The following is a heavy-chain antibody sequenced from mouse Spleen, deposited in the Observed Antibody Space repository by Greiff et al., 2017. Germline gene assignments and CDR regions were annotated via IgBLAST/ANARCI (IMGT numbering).Heavy chain of an antibody. J-gene: IGHJ3*01. CDR3: ARDGSTMITREGAWFAY. Sequence: EVQLQQSGPELVKPGASVKISCKASGYSFTDYNMNWVKQSNGKSLEWIGVINPNYGTTSYNQKFKGKATLTVDQSSSTAYMQLNSLTSEDSAVYYCARDGSTMITREGAWFAYWGQGTLVTVSA. D-gene: IGHD2-4*01. CDR1: GYSFTDYN. CDR2: INPNYGTT. V-gene: IGHV1-39*01.